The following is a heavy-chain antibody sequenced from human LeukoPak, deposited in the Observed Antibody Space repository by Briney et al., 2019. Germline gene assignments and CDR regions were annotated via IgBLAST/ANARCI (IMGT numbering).Heavy chain of an antibody. J-gene: IGHJ4*02. CDR2: INPNSGGT. Sequence: ASVKVSCKASGYTFTGYYMLWVRQAPGQGLEWMGWINPNSGGTNYAQKFQGRVTMTRDTSISTAYMELSRLRSDDTAVYYCARDVRTGLDYYDSSGYYPHYFDYWGQGTLVTVSS. CDR3: ARDVRTGLDYYDSSGYYPHYFDY. D-gene: IGHD3-22*01. CDR1: GYTFTGYY. V-gene: IGHV1-2*02.